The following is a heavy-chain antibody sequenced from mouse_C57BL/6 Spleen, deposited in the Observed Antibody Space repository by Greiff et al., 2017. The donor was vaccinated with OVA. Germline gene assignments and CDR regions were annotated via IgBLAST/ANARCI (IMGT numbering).Heavy chain of an antibody. D-gene: IGHD1-1*01. V-gene: IGHV1-50*01. CDR2: IDPSDSYT. CDR1: GYTFTSYW. J-gene: IGHJ4*01. CDR3: ARRDYGSSYAMDY. Sequence: VQLQQPGAELVKPGASVKLSCKASGYTFTSYWMQWVQQRPGQGLEWIGEIDPSDSYTNYNQKFKGKATLTVDTSSSTAYMQLSSLTSEDSAVYYCARRDYGSSYAMDYWGQGTSVTVSS.